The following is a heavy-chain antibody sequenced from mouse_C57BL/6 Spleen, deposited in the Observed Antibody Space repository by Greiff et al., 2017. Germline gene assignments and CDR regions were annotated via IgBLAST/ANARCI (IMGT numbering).Heavy chain of an antibody. CDR3: TRGRYGSSYDYAMDY. Sequence: EVKLMESGEGLVKPGGSLKLSCAASGFTFSSYAMSWVRQTPEKRLEWVAYISSGGDYIYYADTVKGRFTISRDNARNTLYLQMSSLKSEDTAMYYCTRGRYGSSYDYAMDYWGQGTSVTVSS. CDR2: ISSGGDYI. CDR1: GFTFSSYA. D-gene: IGHD1-1*01. V-gene: IGHV5-9-1*02. J-gene: IGHJ4*01.